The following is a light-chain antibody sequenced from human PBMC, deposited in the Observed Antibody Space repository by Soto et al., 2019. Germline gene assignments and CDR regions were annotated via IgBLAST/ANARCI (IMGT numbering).Light chain of an antibody. CDR3: SSFTTSSTYV. V-gene: IGLV2-18*02. CDR1: SSDIGSYNR. Sequence: QSVLTQPPSVSGSPGQSVAISCTGTSSDIGSYNRVAGYQQPPGTAPKLIIYEVSNRPSGVPDRFSGSKSGNTASLTISGLQAEDEADYYCSSFTTSSTYVFGTGTKLTVL. J-gene: IGLJ1*01. CDR2: EVS.